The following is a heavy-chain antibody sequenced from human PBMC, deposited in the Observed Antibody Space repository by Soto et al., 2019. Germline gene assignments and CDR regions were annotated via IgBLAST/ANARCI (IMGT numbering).Heavy chain of an antibody. Sequence: QVQVVESGGGVVQPGRSLRLSCAASGFTFSSFGMHWVRQAPGKGLEWVSLIWYDGSKKSYGDSVKGRLTISRGNSRNTVYLQMNSLRADDTAVYYCARDASYYSLWSGYYPSRNGMDVWGQGTTVTVSS. J-gene: IGHJ6*02. D-gene: IGHD3-3*01. CDR1: GFTFSSFG. CDR2: IWYDGSKK. V-gene: IGHV3-33*01. CDR3: ARDASYYSLWSGYYPSRNGMDV.